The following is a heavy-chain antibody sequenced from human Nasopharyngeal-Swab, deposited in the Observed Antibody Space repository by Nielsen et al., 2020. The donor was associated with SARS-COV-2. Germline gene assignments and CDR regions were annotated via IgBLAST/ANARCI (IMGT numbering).Heavy chain of an antibody. CDR3: TTGGVGYYDSSGYYFGY. J-gene: IGHJ4*02. CDR1: GFTFSNAW. CDR2: IKSKTDGGTT. Sequence: GGSLRLFCAASGFTFSNAWMSWVRQAPGKGLEWVGRIKSKTDGGTTDYAAPVKGRFTISRDDSKNTLYLQMNSLKTEDTAVYYCTTGGVGYYDSSGYYFGYWGQGTLVTVSS. D-gene: IGHD3-22*01. V-gene: IGHV3-15*01.